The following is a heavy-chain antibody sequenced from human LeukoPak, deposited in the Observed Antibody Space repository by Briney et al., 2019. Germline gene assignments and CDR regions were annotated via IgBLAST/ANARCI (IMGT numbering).Heavy chain of an antibody. D-gene: IGHD3-3*01. CDR1: GITFSSYG. V-gene: IGHV3-23*01. CDR3: AKGVMVWFAHDAFDI. CDR2: ISSTGGTT. J-gene: IGHJ3*02. Sequence: GGSLRLSCAASGITFSSYGMSWVRQAPGKGLEWVSSISSTGGTTYYADSVKGRFTISRDNSKNTLYLQMNSLRAEDTAVYYCAKGVMVWFAHDAFDIWGQGTMVTVSS.